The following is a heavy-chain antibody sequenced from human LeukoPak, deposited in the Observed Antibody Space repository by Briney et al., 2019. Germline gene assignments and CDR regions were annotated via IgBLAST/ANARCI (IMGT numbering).Heavy chain of an antibody. CDR1: GGSISSGDYY. D-gene: IGHD6-13*01. CDR2: IYYSGST. J-gene: IGHJ4*02. Sequence: SETLSLTCTVSGGSISSGDYYWSWTRQPPGKGLEWIGYIYYSGSTYYNPSLKSRVTISVDTSKNHFSLKLSSVTAADTAVYYCARHGTRTAAGFFDCWGQGTLVTVSS. V-gene: IGHV4-30-4*08. CDR3: ARHGTRTAAGFFDC.